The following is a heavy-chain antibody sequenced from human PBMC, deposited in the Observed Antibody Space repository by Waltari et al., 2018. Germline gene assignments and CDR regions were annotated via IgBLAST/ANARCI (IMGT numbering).Heavy chain of an antibody. V-gene: IGHV3-74*02. D-gene: IGHD2-21*01. CDR3: TRAPRNSQFDH. J-gene: IGHJ4*02. CDR1: GFAFITYW. CDR2: INNEETTT. Sequence: EVQLVEAGGGLVKSGGSLRLSGEASGFAFITYWMHWVRQAPGKGLEWVSNINNEETTTTYADSVRGRFTISRDNAKNTLFLHMNSLRPEDTAVYYCTRAPRNSQFDHWGQGTLVTVSS.